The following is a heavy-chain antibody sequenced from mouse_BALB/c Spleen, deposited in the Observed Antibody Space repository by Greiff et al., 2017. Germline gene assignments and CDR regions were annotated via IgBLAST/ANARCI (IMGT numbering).Heavy chain of an antibody. CDR2: IDPANGNT. D-gene: IGHD2-4*01. CDR1: GFNIKDTY. Sequence: EVKLVESGAELVKPGASVKLSCTASGFNIKDTYMHWVKQRPEQGLEWIGRIDPANGNTKYDPKFQGKATITADTSSNTAYLQLSSLTSEDTAVYYCAGRITTGYYAMDYWGQGTSVTVSS. V-gene: IGHV14-3*02. CDR3: AGRITTGYYAMDY. J-gene: IGHJ4*01.